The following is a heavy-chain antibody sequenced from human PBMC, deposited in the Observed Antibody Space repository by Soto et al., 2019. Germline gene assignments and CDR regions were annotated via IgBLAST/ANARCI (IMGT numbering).Heavy chain of an antibody. CDR3: ARDIRSCSSTRFDFEGGMDV. CDR1: VGSISSYY. Sequence: QVQLQASGPGLVKPSETLSLTCTVSVGSISSYYCSWIRQPAGKGLEWIGRFYTSDISNFNPSIKSRITMTVDTSNNVLSLRLTSMTDADTAVYSCARDIRSCSSTRFDFEGGMDVWGQGTTVTVSS. CDR2: FYTSDIS. D-gene: IGHD2-2*01. J-gene: IGHJ6*02. V-gene: IGHV4-4*07.